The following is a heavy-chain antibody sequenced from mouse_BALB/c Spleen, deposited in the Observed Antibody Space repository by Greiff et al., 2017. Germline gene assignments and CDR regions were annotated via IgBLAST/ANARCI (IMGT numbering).Heavy chain of an antibody. D-gene: IGHD1-1*02. Sequence: QVQLKESGAELVRPGASVTLSCKASGYTFTDYEMHWVKQTPVHGLEWIGAIDPETGGTAYNQKFKGKATLTADKSSSTAYMELRSLTSEDSAVYYCTRKGGRWFAYWGQGTLVTVSA. J-gene: IGHJ3*01. CDR2: IDPETGGT. CDR3: TRKGGRWFAY. CDR1: GYTFTDYE. V-gene: IGHV1-15*01.